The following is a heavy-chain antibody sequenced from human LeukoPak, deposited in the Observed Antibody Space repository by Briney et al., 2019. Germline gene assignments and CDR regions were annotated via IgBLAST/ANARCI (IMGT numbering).Heavy chain of an antibody. Sequence: SQTLSLTCTVSGGSISRGGYSWSWIRQHPGKGLEWIGYIYNSGSTYYNPSLKSRVTMSVDTSKNQFSLKLSSVTAADTAVYYCARSSGAPDYWGQGTLVTVIS. D-gene: IGHD6-19*01. CDR1: GGSISRGGYS. V-gene: IGHV4-31*03. CDR3: ARSSGAPDY. J-gene: IGHJ4*02. CDR2: IYNSGST.